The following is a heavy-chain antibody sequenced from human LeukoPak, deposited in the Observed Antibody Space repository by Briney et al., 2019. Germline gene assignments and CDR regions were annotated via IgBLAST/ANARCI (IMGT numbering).Heavy chain of an antibody. D-gene: IGHD2-2*01. Sequence: KYGESLKISCKGSGYSFTSYWIGWVRQMPGKGLEWMGIIYPGDSDTRYSPSFQGQVTISTDKSISTAYLQWSSLKASDTAMYYCARSHCSSTSCDNWFDPWGQGTLVTVSS. CDR1: GYSFTSYW. CDR3: ARSHCSSTSCDNWFDP. V-gene: IGHV5-51*01. J-gene: IGHJ5*02. CDR2: IYPGDSDT.